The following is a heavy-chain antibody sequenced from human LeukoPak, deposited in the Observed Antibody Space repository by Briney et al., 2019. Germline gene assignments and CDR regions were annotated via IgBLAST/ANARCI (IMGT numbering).Heavy chain of an antibody. CDR2: IYTSGSRST. CDR1: GGSISSYY. J-gene: IGHJ4*02. CDR3: ARGYSSDSYFDC. D-gene: IGHD6-19*01. Sequence: SETLSLTCTVAGGSISSYYWSWIRQPAGKGLEWIGRIYTSGSRSTNYNPSLKSRVTMSVDTSKNQFSLKLSSVTAADTAVYYCARGYSSDSYFDCWGQGTLVTVSS. V-gene: IGHV4-4*07.